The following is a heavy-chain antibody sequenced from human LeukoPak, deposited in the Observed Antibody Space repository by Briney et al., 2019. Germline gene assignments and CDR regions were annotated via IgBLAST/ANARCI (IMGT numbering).Heavy chain of an antibody. Sequence: PGGSLRLSCAASGFTFSSYAMSWVRQAPGKGLEWVSAISGSGGSTYYADSVKGRFTISRDNSKNTLYLQMNSLRAEDTAVYYCAKDRRGYSGYDYVPDAFDIWGQGTMVTVSS. CDR2: ISGSGGST. V-gene: IGHV3-23*01. CDR3: AKDRRGYSGYDYVPDAFDI. D-gene: IGHD5-12*01. J-gene: IGHJ3*02. CDR1: GFTFSSYA.